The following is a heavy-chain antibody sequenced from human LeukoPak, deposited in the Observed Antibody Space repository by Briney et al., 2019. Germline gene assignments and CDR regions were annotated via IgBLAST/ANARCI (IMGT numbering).Heavy chain of an antibody. J-gene: IGHJ4*02. V-gene: IGHV3-23*01. CDR1: GFTITTYA. CDR3: AKATPSRTSAWDR. Sequence: GGSLRLSCAASGFTITTYAMSWVRQAPGKGLECVSTISGSGVSAYYADSVKGRFTISRDNSKNTLYLQMNSLRAEDTAVYYCAKATPSRTSAWDRWGQGTLVIVST. CDR2: ISGSGVSA. D-gene: IGHD6-19*01.